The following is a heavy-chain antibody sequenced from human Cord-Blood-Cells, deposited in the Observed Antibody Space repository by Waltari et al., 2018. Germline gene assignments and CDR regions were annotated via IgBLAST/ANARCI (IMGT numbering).Heavy chain of an antibody. CDR2: IKHSEIT. V-gene: IGHV4-34*01. Sequence: QVQLQQWGAGLLKPSETLSLTCAVYAGSLRGLYWRWIRPPPGKGLEWIGEIKHSEITNYNPSLKSRVTISVDTSKNQFSLKLSSVTAADTAVYYCARELGIYYYYGMDVWGQGTTVTVSS. CDR1: AGSLRGLY. D-gene: IGHD7-27*01. J-gene: IGHJ6*02. CDR3: ARELGIYYYYGMDV.